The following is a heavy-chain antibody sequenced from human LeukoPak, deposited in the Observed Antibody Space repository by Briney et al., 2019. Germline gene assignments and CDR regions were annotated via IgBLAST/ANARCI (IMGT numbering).Heavy chain of an antibody. D-gene: IGHD2-21*02. CDR1: GFTFSSYG. V-gene: IGHV3-30*02. CDR2: IRYDGSNK. J-gene: IGHJ5*02. Sequence: GGSLRLSCAASGFTFSSYGMHWVRQAPGKGLEWVAFIRYDGSNKYYADSVKGRFTISRDNSKNTLYLQLNSLRAEDTAVYYCAKALTATYPDNWFDPWGQGTLVTVSS. CDR3: AKALTATYPDNWFDP.